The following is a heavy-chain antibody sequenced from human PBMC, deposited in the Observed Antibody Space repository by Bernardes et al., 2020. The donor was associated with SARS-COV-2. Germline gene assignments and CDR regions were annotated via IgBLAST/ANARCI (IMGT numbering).Heavy chain of an antibody. D-gene: IGHD4-17*01. J-gene: IGHJ2*01. V-gene: IGHV3-23*01. Sequence: WGSLSLSCSGSGFSFSRFAIPWVRHAPGQGLEIVAVVGVSSENIFYSSSLLSRFTISNDRSNNILFLHMDSLTAADTGTYYCAKDFIFGDSLWYFDVWGRGTLVTVSS. CDR2: VGVSSENI. CDR3: AKDFIFGDSLWYFDV. CDR1: GFSFSRFA.